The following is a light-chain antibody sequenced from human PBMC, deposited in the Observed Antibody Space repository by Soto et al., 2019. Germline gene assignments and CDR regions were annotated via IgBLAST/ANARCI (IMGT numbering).Light chain of an antibody. Sequence: DIQMTQSPSTLSASVGDRVTITCRASQSISGWLAWYQQKPGKAPNLLIFDASSLQSGVPSRFSGSGSGTEFTLTISSLQPDDFATYYCQQYNSYSPWTFDQGTKVDIK. CDR2: DAS. J-gene: IGKJ1*01. CDR1: QSISGW. CDR3: QQYNSYSPWT. V-gene: IGKV1-5*01.